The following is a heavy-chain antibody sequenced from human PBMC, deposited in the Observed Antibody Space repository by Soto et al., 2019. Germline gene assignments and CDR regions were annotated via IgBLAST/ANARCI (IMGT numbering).Heavy chain of an antibody. J-gene: IGHJ5*02. CDR1: GFSLTSGPAG. Sequence: QITLKESGPSLLNPTQTLTLTCTFSGFSLTSGPAGVGWIRQPPGKALEWLALIYWDGERRYSPSLKSRLTITKDTSKDQVVLTMTNMDPVDTGTYYCAHTRGGGNSACFDDWGQGTLVTVSS. CDR2: IYWDGER. CDR3: AHTRGGGNSACFDD. V-gene: IGHV2-5*02. D-gene: IGHD2-21*02.